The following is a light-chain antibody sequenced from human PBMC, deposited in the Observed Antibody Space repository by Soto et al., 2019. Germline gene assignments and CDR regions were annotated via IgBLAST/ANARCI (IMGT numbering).Light chain of an antibody. V-gene: IGLV1-51*01. CDR1: RSNIGSDY. CDR2: DNN. Sequence: QSVLTQPPSVSAAAGQKVTISCSGSRSNIGSDYVSWYQQVPGSAPKLLIYDNNKRPSGIADRFSGSKSGTSATLDITGLRTEDEAEYYCATWDTSLSAFWVFGGGTKVTVL. J-gene: IGLJ3*02. CDR3: ATWDTSLSAFWV.